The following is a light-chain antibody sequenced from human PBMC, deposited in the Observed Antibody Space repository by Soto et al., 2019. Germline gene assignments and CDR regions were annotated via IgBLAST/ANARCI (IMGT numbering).Light chain of an antibody. CDR3: QKYNSAPLT. CDR2: AES. CDR1: LPISNY. J-gene: IGKJ4*01. Sequence: DIQMTQSPSSLSASVGDKVTITCRASLPISNYLAWYQQKTGKIPNLVIYAESTLQAGVPYRFSGSGSGTDLNLTISRLQPEDVAAYYCQKYNSAPLTCGGGTKVDIK. V-gene: IGKV1-27*01.